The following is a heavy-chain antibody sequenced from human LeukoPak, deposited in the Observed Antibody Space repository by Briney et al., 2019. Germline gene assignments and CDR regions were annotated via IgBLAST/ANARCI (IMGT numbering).Heavy chain of an antibody. CDR2: IQDSGNT. J-gene: IGHJ4*02. CDR1: GDSFGPFS. V-gene: IGHV4-4*09. CDR3: ARLVRAWNDHFDS. D-gene: IGHD1-1*01. Sequence: SQTLSLSCALAGDSFGPFSWSWIRQPPGQGLEWIAYIQDSGNTSVSPALKSRVTISMDTSRNEFSLKLRSVTAADTAVYYCARLVRAWNDHFDSWGQGTLVTVSS.